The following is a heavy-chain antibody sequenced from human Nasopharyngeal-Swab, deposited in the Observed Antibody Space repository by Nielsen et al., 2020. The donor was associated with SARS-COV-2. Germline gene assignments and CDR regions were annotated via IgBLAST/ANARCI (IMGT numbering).Heavy chain of an antibody. Sequence: ASVKVSCKASGYTFTSYGISWVRQAPGQGLEWMGWISAYNGNINYAQKLQGRVTMTTDTSTSTAYMELRSLRSDDTAVYYCARVGPDIVVVVAAAPDYWGQGTLVTVSS. D-gene: IGHD2-15*01. CDR3: ARVGPDIVVVVAAAPDY. J-gene: IGHJ4*02. CDR1: GYTFTSYG. CDR2: ISAYNGNI. V-gene: IGHV1-18*01.